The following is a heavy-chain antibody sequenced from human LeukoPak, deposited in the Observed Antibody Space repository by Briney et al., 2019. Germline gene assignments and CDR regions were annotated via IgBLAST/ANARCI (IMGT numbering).Heavy chain of an antibody. D-gene: IGHD2-2*01. CDR2: INPSGGST. V-gene: IGHV1-46*01. Sequence: ASVKVSCKASGYTFTIYYMHWVRQAPGQGIEWMGIINPSGGSTSYAQKFQGRVTMTRDMSTSTVYMELSSLRSEDTAVYYCARGLYCSSTSCYGVGSDYWGQGTLVTVSS. J-gene: IGHJ4*02. CDR1: GYTFTIYY. CDR3: ARGLYCSSTSCYGVGSDY.